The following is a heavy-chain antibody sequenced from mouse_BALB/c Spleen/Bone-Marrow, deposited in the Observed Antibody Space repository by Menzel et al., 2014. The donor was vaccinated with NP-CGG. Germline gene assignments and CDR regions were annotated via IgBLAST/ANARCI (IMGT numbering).Heavy chain of an antibody. V-gene: IGHV1-14*01. Sequence: VQLKDSGPELVKPGASVKMSCKASGYTFTSYVMHWVKQKPGQGLEWIGYINPYNDGTKYNEKFKGKATLTSDKSSSTAYMELSSLTSEGSAVYYCAKPRQLGLPYYFDYWGQGTTLTVSS. CDR2: INPYNDGT. J-gene: IGHJ2*01. CDR1: GYTFTSYV. D-gene: IGHD3-2*01. CDR3: AKPRQLGLPYYFDY.